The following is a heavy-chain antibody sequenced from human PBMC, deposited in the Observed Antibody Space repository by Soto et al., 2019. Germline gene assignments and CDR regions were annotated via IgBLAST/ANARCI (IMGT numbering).Heavy chain of an antibody. D-gene: IGHD2-15*01. J-gene: IGHJ4*02. CDR1: GGSTSSYY. CDR2: IYYSGNT. Sequence: SETLSLTCSVSGGSTSSYYWSWIRQPPGKGLEWIGYIYYSGNTNYNPSLKSRVTISVDTSKNQFSLNLSSVTAADTAVYYCARAGQYCSGGSCLDYWGQGTLVTVSS. CDR3: ARAGQYCSGGSCLDY. V-gene: IGHV4-59*01.